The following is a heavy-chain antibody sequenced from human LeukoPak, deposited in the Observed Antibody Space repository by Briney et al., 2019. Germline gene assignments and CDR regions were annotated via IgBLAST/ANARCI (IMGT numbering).Heavy chain of an antibody. CDR1: GASINNKF. V-gene: IGHV4-59*08. Sequence: SETLSLTCTVSGASINNKFWTWIRQPPGKGLELIGYIYSSGSANYNPSLKSRVIISGDTSKNQISLNLTSVTAADTAVYFCARHRDYYDTWGHGTLVTVSS. CDR3: ARHRDYYDT. CDR2: IYSSGSA. D-gene: IGHD3-22*01. J-gene: IGHJ4*01.